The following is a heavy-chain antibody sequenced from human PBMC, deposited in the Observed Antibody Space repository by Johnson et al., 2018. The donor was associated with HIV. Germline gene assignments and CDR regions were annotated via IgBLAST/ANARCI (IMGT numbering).Heavy chain of an antibody. CDR1: GFSYDDYA. V-gene: IGHV3-20*04. J-gene: IGHJ3*02. CDR2: INWDGTYT. D-gene: IGHD6-19*01. CDR3: ARRGGSGWSAFDI. Sequence: VHLVESGGGVVRPGGSLRLSCAASGFSYDDYAMSWVRQDPGKGLEWVSSINWDGTYTGYVGSVKGRFTISRDNGKNYLYLKMNSLRREDTALYYCARRGGSGWSAFDIWGQGTIVTVSS.